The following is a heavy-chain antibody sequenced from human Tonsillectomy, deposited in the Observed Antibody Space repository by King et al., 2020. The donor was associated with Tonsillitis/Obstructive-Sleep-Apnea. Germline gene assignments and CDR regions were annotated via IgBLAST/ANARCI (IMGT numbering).Heavy chain of an antibody. Sequence: QLQESGPGLVKPSKTLSLTCTVSGGSISSGGYYWSWIRQHPGKGLGWIGYIYYSGSTYYNPSLKSRVTISVDTSKNQFSLKLSSVTAADTAVYYCARDAPPTYYDSSGYYFVAFDIWGQGTMVTVSS. CDR1: GGSISSGGYY. D-gene: IGHD3-22*01. J-gene: IGHJ3*02. CDR2: IYYSGST. CDR3: ARDAPPTYYDSSGYYFVAFDI. V-gene: IGHV4-31*03.